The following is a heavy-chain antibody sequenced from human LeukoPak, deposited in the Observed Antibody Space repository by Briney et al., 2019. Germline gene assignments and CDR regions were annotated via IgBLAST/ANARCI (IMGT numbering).Heavy chain of an antibody. CDR3: AKGPYSYGFYYFDY. J-gene: IGHJ4*02. CDR1: GGSISSYY. CDR2: IYYSGST. D-gene: IGHD5-18*01. Sequence: KPSETLSLTCTVSGGSISSYYWSWIRQPPGKGLEWIGYIYYSGSTNYNPSLKSRVTISVDTSKNQFSLKLSSVTAEDTAVYYCAKGPYSYGFYYFDYWGQGTLVTVSS. V-gene: IGHV4-59*01.